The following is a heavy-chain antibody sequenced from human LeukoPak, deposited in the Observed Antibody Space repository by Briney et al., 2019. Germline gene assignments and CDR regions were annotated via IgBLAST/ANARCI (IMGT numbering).Heavy chain of an antibody. CDR1: GFTFSSYS. CDR3: ARDHYFDY. V-gene: IGHV3-30*03. J-gene: IGHJ4*02. CDR2: ITYDGSNE. Sequence: GGSLRLSCAASGFTFSSYSMNWVRQAPGKGLEWVAVITYDGSNEYYADSVKGRFTISRDNSKNTVYLQMNSLRGDDTAVYYCARDHYFDYWGQGTLVTVSS.